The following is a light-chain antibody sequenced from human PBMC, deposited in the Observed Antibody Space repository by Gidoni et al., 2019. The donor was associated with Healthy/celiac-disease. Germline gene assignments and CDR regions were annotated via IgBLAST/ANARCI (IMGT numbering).Light chain of an antibody. J-gene: IGLJ2*01. CDR3: QTWGTGIHVV. CDR1: SGHSSYA. Sequence: SVKLTCTLSSGHSSYAIAWHQQQPEKGPRYLMKLNSDGSHSKGDGIPDRFSGSSSGAERYLTISSLQSEDEADYYCQTWGTGIHVVFGGGTKLTVL. CDR2: LNSDGSH. V-gene: IGLV4-69*01.